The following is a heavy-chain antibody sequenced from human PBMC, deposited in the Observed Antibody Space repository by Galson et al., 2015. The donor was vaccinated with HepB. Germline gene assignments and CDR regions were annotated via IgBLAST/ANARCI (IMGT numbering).Heavy chain of an antibody. J-gene: IGHJ4*02. D-gene: IGHD6-13*01. CDR3: ARDWGIAAAGTGYFDY. CDR2: ISYDGSNK. Sequence: SLRLSCAASGFTFSSYAMHWVRQAPGKGLEWVAVISYDGSNKYYADSVKGRFTISRDNSKNTLYLQMNSLRAEDTAVYYCARDWGIAAAGTGYFDYWGQGTLVTVSS. CDR1: GFTFSSYA. V-gene: IGHV3-30-3*01.